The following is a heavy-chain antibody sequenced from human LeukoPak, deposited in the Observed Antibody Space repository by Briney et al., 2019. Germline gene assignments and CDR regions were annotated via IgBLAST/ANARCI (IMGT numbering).Heavy chain of an antibody. V-gene: IGHV4-34*01. D-gene: IGHD3-16*01. Sequence: SETLSLTCAVYGGSFSGYYWSWIRQPPGKGLEWIGEINHSGSTNYNPSLKSRVTISVDTSKNQFSLKLSSVTAADTAVYYCARDRPRSAGGFDYWGQGTLVTVSS. J-gene: IGHJ4*02. CDR2: INHSGST. CDR3: ARDRPRSAGGFDY. CDR1: GGSFSGYY.